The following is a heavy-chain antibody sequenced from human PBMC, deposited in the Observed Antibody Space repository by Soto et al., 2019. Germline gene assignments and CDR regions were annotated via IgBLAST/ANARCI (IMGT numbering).Heavy chain of an antibody. CDR3: VRDYYDTSGYLNTFDV. D-gene: IGHD3-22*01. J-gene: IGHJ3*01. Sequence: PVGSLRLSCAASVCTLSRHTINWVRQSPGKGLEWVSFIGSRTSDIYYADSVKGRFTISRDNAKNSLYLDLTRLRAEDTAVYFCVRDYYDTSGYLNTFDVWGQGTMFSVS. V-gene: IGHV3-21*01. CDR2: IGSRTSDI. CDR1: VCTLSRHT.